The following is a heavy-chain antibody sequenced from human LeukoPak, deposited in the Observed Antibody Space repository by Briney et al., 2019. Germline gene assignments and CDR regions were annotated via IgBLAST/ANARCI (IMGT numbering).Heavy chain of an antibody. J-gene: IGHJ4*02. CDR3: ARGGFTDSSGWYNFDY. V-gene: IGHV1-69*13. CDR1: GGTFSSYA. CDR2: IIPIFGTA. D-gene: IGHD6-19*01. Sequence: SVKVSCKASGGTFSSYAISWVRQAPGQGLEWMGGIIPIFGTANYAQKFQGRVTITADESTSTAYMELSSLRSEDTAVYYCARGGFTDSSGWYNFDYWGQGTLVTVSS.